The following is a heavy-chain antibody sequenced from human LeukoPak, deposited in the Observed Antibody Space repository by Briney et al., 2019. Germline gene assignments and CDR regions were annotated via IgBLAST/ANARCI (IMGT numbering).Heavy chain of an antibody. Sequence: ASVKVSCKASGYTFTGYYMHWVRQAPGQGLEWMGWINPNSGGTNYVQKFQGRVTMTRDTSISTAYMELSRLRSDDTAVYYCAREFASRTTGTTLDYWGQGTLVTVSS. V-gene: IGHV1-2*02. CDR1: GYTFTGYY. D-gene: IGHD1-1*01. J-gene: IGHJ4*02. CDR3: AREFASRTTGTTLDY. CDR2: INPNSGGT.